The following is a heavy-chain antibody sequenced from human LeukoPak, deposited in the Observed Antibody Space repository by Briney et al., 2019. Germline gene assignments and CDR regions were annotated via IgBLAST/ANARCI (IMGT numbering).Heavy chain of an antibody. CDR2: IYYSGST. V-gene: IGHV4-59*01. D-gene: IGHD1-26*01. Sequence: SETLSLTCTVSGGSINSYYWSWIRQPPGKGLEWIGYIYYSGSTNYNPSLKSRVTISVDTSKNQFSLKLSSVTAADTAVYYCARDIAGIVGATGAFDIWGQGTMVTVSS. CDR3: ARDIAGIVGATGAFDI. CDR1: GGSINSYY. J-gene: IGHJ3*02.